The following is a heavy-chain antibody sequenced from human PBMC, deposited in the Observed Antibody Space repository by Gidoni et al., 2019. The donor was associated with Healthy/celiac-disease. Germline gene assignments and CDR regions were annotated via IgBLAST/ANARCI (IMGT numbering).Heavy chain of an antibody. Sequence: QVQLQESGPGLVKPAQTMDRTCTVSGGSISSGGYYWSWIRQHPGTGLEWSGYICYSGRTYSTPSLTSRVTISVDTSKNQFSLTLSSVTAADTALYYCAMLYYYDSSGYYGAYAFAIWGQGTMVTVSS. D-gene: IGHD3-22*01. CDR2: ICYSGRT. CDR3: AMLYYYDSSGYYGAYAFAI. V-gene: IGHV4-31*03. CDR1: GGSISSGGYY. J-gene: IGHJ3*02.